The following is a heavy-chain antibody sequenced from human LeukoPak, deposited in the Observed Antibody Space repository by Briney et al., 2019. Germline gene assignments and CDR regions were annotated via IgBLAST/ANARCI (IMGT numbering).Heavy chain of an antibody. V-gene: IGHV3-15*01. J-gene: IGHJ3*02. CDR3: TTATWQRVPYDAFDI. D-gene: IGHD5-12*01. CDR1: GFTFSNAW. CDR2: IKSKTDGGTT. Sequence: GGSLRLSCAASGFTFSNAWMSWVRQAPGKGLEWVGRIKSKTDGGTTDYAAPVKGRFTISRDDSKNTLYLQMNSLKTEDTAVYYCTTATWQRVPYDAFDIWGQGTMVTVSS.